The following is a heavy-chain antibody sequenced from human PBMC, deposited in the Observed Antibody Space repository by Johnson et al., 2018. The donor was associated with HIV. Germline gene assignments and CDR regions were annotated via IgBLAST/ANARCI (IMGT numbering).Heavy chain of an antibody. J-gene: IGHJ3*02. CDR3: AKDTRMTTVTPGALNI. CDR1: GFTFDDYA. Sequence: VQLVESGGGLVKPGRSLRLSCAASGFTFDDYAMHWVRQAPGKGLEWVSGISWNSGSIGYADSVKGRFTISRDNAKNSLYLQMNNLRTEDTAFYYCAKDTRMTTVTPGALNIWGQGTMVTVSS. V-gene: IGHV3-9*01. CDR2: ISWNSGSI. D-gene: IGHD4-11*01.